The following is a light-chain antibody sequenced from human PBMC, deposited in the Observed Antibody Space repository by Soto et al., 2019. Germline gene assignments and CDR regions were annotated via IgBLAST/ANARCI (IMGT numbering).Light chain of an antibody. CDR3: QQYGSSPLT. CDR2: GAS. CDR1: QSVSSSY. Sequence: EIVLTQSPGTLSLSPGERATLSCRAGQSVSSSYLAWYQQKPGQAPRLLIYGASSRATGIPDRFSGSGSGTDFTLTIRRLEPEDFAGYYCQQYGSSPLTFGGGTKVDIK. V-gene: IGKV3-20*01. J-gene: IGKJ4*01.